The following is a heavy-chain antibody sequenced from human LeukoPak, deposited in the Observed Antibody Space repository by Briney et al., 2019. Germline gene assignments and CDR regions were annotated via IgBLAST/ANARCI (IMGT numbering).Heavy chain of an antibody. V-gene: IGHV1-69*01. D-gene: IGHD3-10*01. CDR1: GGTFSNYA. Sequence: GASVKVSCKASGGTFSNYAISWVRQAPGQGFEWMGGIIPIFGTASYAQKFQGRVTITADESTSTAYMELSSLRSEDTAVYYCARDLGDSFDYWGQGTLVTVSS. J-gene: IGHJ4*02. CDR2: IIPIFGTA. CDR3: ARDLGDSFDY.